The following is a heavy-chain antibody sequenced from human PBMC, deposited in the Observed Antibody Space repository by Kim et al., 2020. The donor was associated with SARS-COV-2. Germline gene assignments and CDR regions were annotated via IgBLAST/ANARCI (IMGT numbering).Heavy chain of an antibody. V-gene: IGHV3-7*01. J-gene: IGHJ6*02. CDR2: IRQDESEM. D-gene: IGHD3-16*01. CDR3: ARDHSENKAVWGDGMDV. Sequence: GGSLRLSCVASGFTFNNYWMSWVRQAPGKGLEWVANIRQDESEMYYVDSVKGRFTISRDYAKRSLHLQMNSLRVEDTAVYYCARDHSENKAVWGDGMDVWGQGTTVIVSS. CDR1: GFTFNNYW.